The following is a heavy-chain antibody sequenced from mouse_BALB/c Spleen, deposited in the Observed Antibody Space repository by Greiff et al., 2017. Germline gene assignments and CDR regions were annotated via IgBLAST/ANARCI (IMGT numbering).Heavy chain of an antibody. D-gene: IGHD1-1*01. V-gene: IGHV7-3*02. J-gene: IGHJ1*01. CDR3: ARVLRRGYWYFDV. CDR2: IRNKANGYTT. CDR1: GFTFTDYY. Sequence: EVKVVESGGGLVQPGGSLRLSCATSGFTFTDYYMSWVRQPPGKALEWLGFIRNKANGYTTEYSASVKGRFTISRDNSQSILYLQMNTLRAEDSATYYCARVLRRGYWYFDVWGAGTTVTVSS.